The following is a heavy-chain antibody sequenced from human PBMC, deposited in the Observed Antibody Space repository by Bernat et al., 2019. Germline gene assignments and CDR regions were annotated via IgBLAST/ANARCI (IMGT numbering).Heavy chain of an antibody. Sequence: QVQLVQSGAEVKKPGSSVKVSCKASGGTFSSYAISWVRQAPGQGLEWMGGIIPIFGTANYAQKVQGRVKVTGDESTGHAYMGVGSLRSEETAVYYCAGVPRGCSGGSCYSSPDYYGMDVWGQGTTVTVSS. CDR2: IIPIFGTA. J-gene: IGHJ6*02. V-gene: IGHV1-69*01. CDR1: GGTFSSYA. D-gene: IGHD2-15*01. CDR3: AGVPRGCSGGSCYSSPDYYGMDV.